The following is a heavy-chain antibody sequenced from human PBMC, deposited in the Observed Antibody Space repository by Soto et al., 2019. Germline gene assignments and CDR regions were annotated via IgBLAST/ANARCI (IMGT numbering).Heavy chain of an antibody. CDR1: GFTSGTSA. CDR3: AKGSTGYCSSTSCLYYFDF. D-gene: IGHD2-2*01. J-gene: IGHJ4*02. CDR2: ISGSGDST. V-gene: IGHV3-23*01. Sequence: GGSLGLSCASLGFTSGTSAMNWFRQAPVKRLGWVSTISGSGDSTYYADSVKGRFTISRDNSKNTLHLQMDSLRAEDTAVYYCAKGSTGYCSSTSCLYYFDFWGQGTLVTVSS.